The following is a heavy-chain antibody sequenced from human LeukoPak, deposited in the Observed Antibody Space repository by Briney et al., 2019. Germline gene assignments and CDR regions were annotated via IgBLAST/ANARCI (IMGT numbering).Heavy chain of an antibody. CDR1: GFTFSSYS. CDR3: ARISPLEDFDL. V-gene: IGHV3-48*01. Sequence: GGSLRLSCAASGFTFSSYSMNWVRQAPGKGLEWVSYISSSSSTIYYADSVKGRFTISRDNAKNSLYLQMNSLRVEDTAVYYCARISPLEDFDLWGQGTLVTVSS. CDR2: ISSSSSTI. J-gene: IGHJ4*02.